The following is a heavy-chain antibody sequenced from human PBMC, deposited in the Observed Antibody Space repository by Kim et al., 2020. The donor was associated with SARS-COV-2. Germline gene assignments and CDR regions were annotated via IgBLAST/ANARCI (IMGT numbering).Heavy chain of an antibody. CDR1: GGSVSSGSYY. CDR2: IYYSGST. CDR3: AMYSSSWYKDYYYGMDV. Sequence: SETLSLTCTVSGGSVSSGSYYWSWIRQPPGKGLEWIGYIYYSGSTNYNPSLKSRVTISVDTSKNQFSLKLSSVTAADTAVYYCAMYSSSWYKDYYYGMDVWGQGTTVTVSS. D-gene: IGHD6-13*01. J-gene: IGHJ6*02. V-gene: IGHV4-61*01.